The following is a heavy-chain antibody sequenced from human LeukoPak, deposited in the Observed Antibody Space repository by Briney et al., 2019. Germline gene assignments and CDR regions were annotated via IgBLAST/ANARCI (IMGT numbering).Heavy chain of an antibody. CDR3: ASPVGEMTTPDQPPYFDS. CDR1: GGTFSSYA. CDR2: ITPIFGIA. V-gene: IGHV1-69*04. D-gene: IGHD5-24*01. Sequence: SENVSYKASGGTFSSYAISWVRQAPGQGLEWMGRITPIFGIANYAQKFQGRVTITADKSKSTAYMELSSLRSEDTAVYYCASPVGEMTTPDQPPYFDSWGQGTLVTVSS. J-gene: IGHJ4*02.